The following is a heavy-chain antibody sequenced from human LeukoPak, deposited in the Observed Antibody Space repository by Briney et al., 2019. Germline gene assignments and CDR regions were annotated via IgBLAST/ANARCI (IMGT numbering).Heavy chain of an antibody. CDR1: GFTFSSYW. CDR3: ARDPRYPYQYQSDSSGFSLDY. D-gene: IGHD3-22*01. Sequence: GGSLRLSCAASGFTFSSYWMHWVRQAPGKGLVWVSRINTDGSSTSYADSVKGRFTISRDNAKNTVYLQMNSLRAVDTAVYYCARDPRYPYQYQSDSSGFSLDYWGQGTLVTVSS. J-gene: IGHJ4*02. V-gene: IGHV3-74*01. CDR2: INTDGSST.